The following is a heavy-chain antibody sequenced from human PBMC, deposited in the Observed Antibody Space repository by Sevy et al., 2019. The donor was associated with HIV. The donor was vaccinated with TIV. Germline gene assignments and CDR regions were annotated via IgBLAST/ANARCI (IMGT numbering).Heavy chain of an antibody. D-gene: IGHD3-22*01. CDR3: ARDGPYYYDSSGYYSLYYYYYYGMDV. CDR2: ISYDGSNK. Sequence: GGSLRLSCAASGFTFSSYAMHWVRQAPGKGLEWVAVISYDGSNKYYADSVKGRFTISRDNSKNTLYLQMNSLRAEDTAVYYCARDGPYYYDSSGYYSLYYYYYYGMDVRGQGTTVTVSS. V-gene: IGHV3-30*04. J-gene: IGHJ6*02. CDR1: GFTFSSYA.